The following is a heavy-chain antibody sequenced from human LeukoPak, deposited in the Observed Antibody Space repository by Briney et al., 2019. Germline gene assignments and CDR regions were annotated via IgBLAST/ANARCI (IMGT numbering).Heavy chain of an antibody. CDR1: GYTFTGYY. D-gene: IGHD6-13*01. CDR2: INPNSGGT. V-gene: IGHV1-2*02. CDR3: AREGSSSWNYYFDY. J-gene: IGHJ4*02. Sequence: ASVKVSCKASGYTFTGYYMHWVRQAPGQGLEWMGWINPNSGGTNYAQKFQGRVTMTRDTSISTAYMELSRLRSDDTAVYYCAREGSSSWNYYFDYWGQGTLVTVSS.